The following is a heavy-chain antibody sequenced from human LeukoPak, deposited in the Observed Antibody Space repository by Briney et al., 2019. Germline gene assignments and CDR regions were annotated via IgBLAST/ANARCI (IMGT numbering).Heavy chain of an antibody. D-gene: IGHD2-8*01. CDR1: GFTFSSYG. J-gene: IGHJ5*02. CDR3: ARDTVNGPFVISLDL. V-gene: IGHV3-21*06. Sequence: GGSLRLSCAASGFTFSSYGMNWVRQAPGKGPEWVAHINSADNVEYYTDSVRGRFTMSRDNAKDLLYLQMNSLRDEDTAVYYCARDTVNGPFVISLDLWGQGVLVTVSS. CDR2: INSADNVE.